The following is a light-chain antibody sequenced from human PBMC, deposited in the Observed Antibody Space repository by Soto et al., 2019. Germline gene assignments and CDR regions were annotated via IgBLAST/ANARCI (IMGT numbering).Light chain of an antibody. CDR2: EVS. Sequence: QSVLTQPASVSGSPGQSITISCTGTSSDVGGYNYVSWYQQHPGKAPKLMIYEVSNRPSGVSNRFSASKSGNTASLTISGLRAEDEADYYCGSYTSRSTLVVFGGGTKLTVL. CDR1: SSDVGGYNY. CDR3: GSYTSRSTLVV. V-gene: IGLV2-14*01. J-gene: IGLJ2*01.